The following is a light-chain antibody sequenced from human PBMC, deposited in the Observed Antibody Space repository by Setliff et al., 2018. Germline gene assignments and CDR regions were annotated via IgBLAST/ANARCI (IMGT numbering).Light chain of an antibody. J-gene: IGLJ3*02. CDR3: AAWDDSLNGPV. Sequence: QSALTQPPSASGSPGQKVTISCSGSGSNIGSNTVSWYQQLPKTAPKLLIYGNNQRASGVPDRFSGSKSGTSASLAISGLRSEDEAYYYCAAWDDSLNGPVFGGGTKSPS. CDR1: GSNIGSNT. V-gene: IGLV1-44*01. CDR2: GNN.